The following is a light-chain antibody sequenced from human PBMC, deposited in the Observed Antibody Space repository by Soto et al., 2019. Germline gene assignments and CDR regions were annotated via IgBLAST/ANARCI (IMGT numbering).Light chain of an antibody. CDR3: QQSYSTPRT. CDR1: QSISNY. Sequence: DIPMTQSPSSLSASVGDRVTITCRASQSISNYLNWYQQKPGKAPKLLMYAASSLQSGVPSRFSGSGSGTDFTLTISSLQPEDCATYYCQQSYSTPRTFGQGTKVEIK. J-gene: IGKJ1*01. CDR2: AAS. V-gene: IGKV1-39*01.